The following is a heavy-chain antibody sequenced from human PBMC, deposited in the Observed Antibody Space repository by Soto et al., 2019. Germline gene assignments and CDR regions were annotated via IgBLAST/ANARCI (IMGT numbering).Heavy chain of an antibody. J-gene: IGHJ4*02. CDR3: ARGYYGSGSYYTFDY. CDR2: IYSGGST. CDR1: GFTVSSNY. Sequence: EVQLVESGGGLVQPGGSLRLSCAASGFTVSSNYMSWVRQAPGKGLEWVSVIYSGGSTYYADSVKGRFTISRDNSKNTLYLQMNSLRAEDTAVYYCARGYYGSGSYYTFDYWGQGTLLTVSS. V-gene: IGHV3-66*01. D-gene: IGHD3-10*01.